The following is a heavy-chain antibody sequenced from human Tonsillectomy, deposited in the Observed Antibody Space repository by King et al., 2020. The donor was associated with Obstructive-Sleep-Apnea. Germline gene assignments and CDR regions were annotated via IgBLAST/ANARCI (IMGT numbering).Heavy chain of an antibody. D-gene: IGHD2-15*01. CDR2: ISSNGGST. V-gene: IGHV3-64D*09. Sequence: VQLVESGGGLVQPGGSLRLSCSASGFTFSSYAMHWVRQAPGKGLEYVSAISSNGGSTYYADSVKGRFTISRDNSKNTLYLQMSSLRAEDTAVYYCVKVIVVVVAATPFDYWGQGTLVTVSS. CDR3: VKVIVVVVAATPFDY. CDR1: GFTFSSYA. J-gene: IGHJ4*02.